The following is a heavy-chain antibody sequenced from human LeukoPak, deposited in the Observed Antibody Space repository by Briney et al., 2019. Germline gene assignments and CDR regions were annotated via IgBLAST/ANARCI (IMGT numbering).Heavy chain of an antibody. D-gene: IGHD4-23*01. Sequence: PGGSLRLSCAASGFTFDDYAMHWVRHAPGKGLEWDSGISWNSGSIGYADSVKGRFTISRDNAKNSLYLQMNSLRAEDTALYYCAKDRGYGGNLNHFDYWGQGTLVTVSS. CDR1: GFTFDDYA. CDR2: ISWNSGSI. CDR3: AKDRGYGGNLNHFDY. J-gene: IGHJ4*02. V-gene: IGHV3-9*01.